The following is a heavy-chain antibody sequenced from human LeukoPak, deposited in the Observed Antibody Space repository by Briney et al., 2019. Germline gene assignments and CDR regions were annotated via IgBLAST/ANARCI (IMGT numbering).Heavy chain of an antibody. J-gene: IGHJ4*02. CDR3: ARQSHYDFWSGWGEFDY. D-gene: IGHD3-3*01. CDR2: INPNSGGT. V-gene: IGHV1-2*02. CDR1: GYTFTGYY. Sequence: ASVKVSCKASGYTFTGYYMHWVRQAPGQGLEWMGWINPNSGGTNYAQKFQGRVTMTRDTSISTAYMELSRLRPDDTAVYYCARQSHYDFWSGWGEFDYWGQGTLVTVSS.